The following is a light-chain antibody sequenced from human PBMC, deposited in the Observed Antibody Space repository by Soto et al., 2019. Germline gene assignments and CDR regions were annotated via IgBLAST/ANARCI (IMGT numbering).Light chain of an antibody. J-gene: IGKJ3*01. V-gene: IGKV3-20*01. CDR3: QQYGSSPGT. CDR2: GAS. Sequence: EIVLTQSPGTLSLSPGERATLSCRASQSVSSSYLAWYQQKPGQAPRLLIYGASSRATGIPDRFSGSGSGTDFTLTISRLEPEDCAVYYCQQYGSSPGTFSPGTKVDIK. CDR1: QSVSSSY.